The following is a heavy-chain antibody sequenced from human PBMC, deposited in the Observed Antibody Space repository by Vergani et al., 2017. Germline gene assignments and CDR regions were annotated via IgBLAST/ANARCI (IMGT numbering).Heavy chain of an antibody. J-gene: IGHJ4*02. CDR3: ARLQGYGDYNYFDY. CDR2: VYPSGTT. V-gene: IGHV4-61*02. D-gene: IGHD4-17*01. Sequence: QVQLQESGPGLVKPPGTLSLICSVSGVSMQRGSFYWTWIRQTAERRLEWMGRVYPSGTTNYNPSLNGRVTIFVDKSKNLLSLKLSSVTAADTAVYYCARLQGYGDYNYFDYWGQGTLVTVSS. CDR1: GVSMQRGSFY.